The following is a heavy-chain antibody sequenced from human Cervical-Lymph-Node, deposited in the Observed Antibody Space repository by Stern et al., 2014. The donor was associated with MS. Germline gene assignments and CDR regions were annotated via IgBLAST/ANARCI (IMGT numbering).Heavy chain of an antibody. V-gene: IGHV3-33*01. D-gene: IGHD1-26*01. CDR3: ARGGGSWGYFDY. J-gene: IGHJ4*02. CDR1: GFTFSSYG. CDR2: IWYDGSNK. Sequence: VQLVESGGGVVQPGRSLRLSCEASGFTFSSYGMHWVRQAPGKGLEWVAVIWYDGSNKYYADSVKGRFTISRDNSKNTLDLQMNSLRAEDTAVYYCARGGGSWGYFDYWGQGTLVTVSS.